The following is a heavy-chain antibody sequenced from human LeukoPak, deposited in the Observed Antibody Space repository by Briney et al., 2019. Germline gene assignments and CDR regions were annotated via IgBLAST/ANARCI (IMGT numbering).Heavy chain of an antibody. J-gene: IGHJ5*02. D-gene: IGHD2-2*01. Sequence: SETLSLTCTVSGGAITSYYWSWIRLPPGKGLEWIGYIYNSGNTNYNPSLKSRVTISLDTSKNQFSLKLTSVTAADTAIYYCASGGYCGTTSCYPKWFDPWGQGTLVTVSS. V-gene: IGHV4-59*01. CDR3: ASGGYCGTTSCYPKWFDP. CDR1: GGAITSYY. CDR2: IYNSGNT.